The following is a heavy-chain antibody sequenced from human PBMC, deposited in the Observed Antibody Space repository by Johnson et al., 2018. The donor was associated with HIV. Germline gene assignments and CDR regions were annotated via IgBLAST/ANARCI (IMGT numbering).Heavy chain of an antibody. CDR2: IYSGGST. Sequence: VQLVESGGGLIQPGGSLRLSCAASGFSVRTNYMSWVRQAPGKGLEWVSVIYSGGSTFYADSVKGRFTISRDNSKNTLYLQMNNLRVEDTAIYYCAKAQLLADDAFNNWGQGTMVTVSS. V-gene: IGHV3-53*01. CDR3: AKAQLLADDAFNN. D-gene: IGHD6-6*01. CDR1: GFSVRTNY. J-gene: IGHJ3*02.